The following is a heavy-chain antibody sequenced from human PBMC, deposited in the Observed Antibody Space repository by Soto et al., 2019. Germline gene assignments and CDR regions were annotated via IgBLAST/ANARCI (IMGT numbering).Heavy chain of an antibody. Sequence: EVQLVESGGGLVKPGGSLRLSCAASGFTFSSYSMNWVRQAPGKGLEWVSSISSSSSYIYYADSGKGRFTISRDNAKNSRYAQMNSLRAADTSVYYCARDLNTYYDFWSGYYDYWGQGTLVTVSS. CDR1: GFTFSSYS. V-gene: IGHV3-21*01. J-gene: IGHJ4*02. CDR2: ISSSSSYI. D-gene: IGHD3-3*01. CDR3: ARDLNTYYDFWSGYYDY.